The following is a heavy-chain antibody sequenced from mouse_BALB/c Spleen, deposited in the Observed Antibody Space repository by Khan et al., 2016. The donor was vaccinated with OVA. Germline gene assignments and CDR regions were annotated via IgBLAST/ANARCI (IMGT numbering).Heavy chain of an antibody. CDR3: ARWGGNYPSYAMDY. D-gene: IGHD2-1*01. CDR1: GYTFTSYY. CDR2: IYPGNVNT. J-gene: IGHJ4*01. Sequence: VQLQESGPELVKPGASMRISCKASGYTFTSYYIHWVKQRPGQGLEWIGGIYPGNVNTNYNEKFKGKATLTADTSSSTAYMQLSSLTSEDSAFYCCARWGGNYPSYAMDYWGQGTSVTVSS. V-gene: IGHV1S56*01.